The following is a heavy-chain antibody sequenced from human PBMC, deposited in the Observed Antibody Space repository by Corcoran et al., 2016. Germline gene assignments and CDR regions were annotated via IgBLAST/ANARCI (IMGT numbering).Heavy chain of an antibody. J-gene: IGHJ6*02. CDR3: AGRSGYYDSSGYYPPGYYGMDV. CDR1: GYSFSKYW. D-gene: IGHD3-22*01. Sequence: EVQLVQSGAEVKKPGESLKISCKASGYSFSKYWIGWVRQMPGKGLEWMGIIYPGDSNARYSPSFQGQVTISADKSISTAYLQWSCLKASDTAMYYCAGRSGYYDSSGYYPPGYYGMDVWGQGTTVTVSS. CDR2: IYPGDSNA. V-gene: IGHV5-51*01.